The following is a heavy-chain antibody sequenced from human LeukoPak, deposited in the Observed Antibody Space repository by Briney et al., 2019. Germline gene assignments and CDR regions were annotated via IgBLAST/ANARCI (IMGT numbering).Heavy chain of an antibody. CDR2: MFGSEST. CDR1: GVSISSHY. V-gene: IGHV4-59*11. D-gene: IGHD5-18*01. J-gene: IGHJ4*02. CDR3: ATIKRGSIYGYFDF. Sequence: SETLSLTCTVSGVSISSHYWSWIRQPPGKGLEWLGYMFGSESTKDNPSLKSRITLSADTSKNPFSLRLSTVTAADTAVYYCATIKRGSIYGYFDFWGQGILVTVSS.